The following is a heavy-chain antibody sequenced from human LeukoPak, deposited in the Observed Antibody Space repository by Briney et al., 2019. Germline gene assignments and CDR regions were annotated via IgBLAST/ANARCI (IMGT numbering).Heavy chain of an antibody. D-gene: IGHD2-2*01. CDR2: IKPDGSKK. Sequence: PGGSLRLSCTASRFTFSSYWMTWVRQAPGKGLEGVANIKPDGSKKSYVDSVKGRFTISRDNAKNSLYLQMNGLRADDTGVYYCASQPAAADVDYWGQGTLVTVSS. CDR1: RFTFSSYW. V-gene: IGHV3-7*03. CDR3: ASQPAAADVDY. J-gene: IGHJ4*02.